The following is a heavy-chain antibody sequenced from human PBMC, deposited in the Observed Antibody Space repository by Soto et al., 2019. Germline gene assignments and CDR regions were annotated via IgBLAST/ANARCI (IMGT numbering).Heavy chain of an antibody. J-gene: IGHJ3*02. CDR3: ATVKRLFLEWSDAFDI. V-gene: IGHV1-24*01. CDR1: GYTLTELS. CDR2: FDPEDGET. D-gene: IGHD3-3*01. Sequence: QVQLVQSGAEVKKPGASVKVSCKVSGYTLTELSMHWVRQAPGKGLEWMGGFDPEDGETIYAQKFQGRVTMTEDTSTDTAYMELSSLRSEDTAVYYCATVKRLFLEWSDAFDIWGQGTMVTVSS.